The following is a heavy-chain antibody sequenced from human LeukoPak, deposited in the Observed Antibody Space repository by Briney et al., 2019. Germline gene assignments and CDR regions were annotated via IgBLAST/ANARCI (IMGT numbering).Heavy chain of an antibody. Sequence: GASVTVTCKASGYTFTNYDINWERQTTGQGLEWVGWMNPNSANTAYPQKFQGRFTITMNTSRSTCYCKLSSLRSKDTVVNYCARGKRYDSGRYYTDYCGQGALV. D-gene: IGHD3-10*01. J-gene: IGHJ4*02. CDR2: MNPNSANT. CDR1: GYTFTNYD. V-gene: IGHV1-8*03. CDR3: ARGKRYDSGRYYTDY.